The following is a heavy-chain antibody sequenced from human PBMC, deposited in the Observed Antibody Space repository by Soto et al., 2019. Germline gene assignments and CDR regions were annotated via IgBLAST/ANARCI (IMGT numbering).Heavy chain of an antibody. D-gene: IGHD4-17*01. Sequence: PGGSLRLSCAASGFTFSSHSMNWVRQAPGKGLEWVSSISSSSSYIYYADSVKGRFTISRDNAKNSLYLQMNSLRAEDTAVYYCARDSSLRDEYFQHWGQGTLVTVSS. V-gene: IGHV3-21*01. CDR1: GFTFSSHS. CDR3: ARDSSLRDEYFQH. J-gene: IGHJ1*01. CDR2: ISSSSSYI.